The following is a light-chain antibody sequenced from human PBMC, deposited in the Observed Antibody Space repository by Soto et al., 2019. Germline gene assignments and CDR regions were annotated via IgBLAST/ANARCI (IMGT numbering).Light chain of an antibody. CDR1: ESVSSS. Sequence: EIVMTQSPATLSVSPGERVTLSCRASESVSSSLAWYQQKPGQAPRLLIYGASTRATDIPARFSGSGSGTEFTLNISRLESEDFAVYYCQQYNNWPPYTFGQGTKLEIK. CDR3: QQYNNWPPYT. CDR2: GAS. J-gene: IGKJ2*01. V-gene: IGKV3-15*01.